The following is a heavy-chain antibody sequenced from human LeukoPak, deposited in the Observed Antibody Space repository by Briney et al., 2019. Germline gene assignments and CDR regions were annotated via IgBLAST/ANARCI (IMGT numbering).Heavy chain of an antibody. J-gene: IGHJ2*01. Sequence: SETLSLTCTVSGGSISSGSYYWSWIRQPAGKGLEWIGRIYTSGSTNYNPSLKSRVTISVDTSKNQFSLKLSSVTAADTAVYYCARGWIQLWSYWYFDLWGRGTLVTVSS. CDR1: GGSISSGSYY. CDR2: IYTSGST. V-gene: IGHV4-61*02. D-gene: IGHD5-18*01. CDR3: ARGWIQLWSYWYFDL.